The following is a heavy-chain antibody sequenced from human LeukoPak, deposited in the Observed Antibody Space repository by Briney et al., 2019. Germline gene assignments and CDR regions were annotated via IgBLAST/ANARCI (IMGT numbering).Heavy chain of an antibody. CDR2: ISGSGGST. CDR3: AKGFYYPQEDYYMDV. CDR1: GFAFSSYA. V-gene: IGHV3-23*01. Sequence: GGSLRLSCAASGFAFSSYAMSWVRQAPGKGLEWVSAISGSGGSTYYADSVKGRFTISRDNSKNTLYLQMNSLRAEDTAVYYCAKGFYYPQEDYYMDVWGKGTTVTVSS. J-gene: IGHJ6*03. D-gene: IGHD3-22*01.